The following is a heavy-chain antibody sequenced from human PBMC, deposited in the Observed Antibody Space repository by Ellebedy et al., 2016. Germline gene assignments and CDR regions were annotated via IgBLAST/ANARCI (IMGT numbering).Heavy chain of an antibody. CDR2: IYYSGST. V-gene: IGHV4-59*01. J-gene: IGHJ1*01. D-gene: IGHD1-7*01. Sequence: SETLSLTCTVSGGSISSYYWSWIRQPPGKGLEWIGYIYYSGSTNYNPSLKSRVTISVDTSKNQFSLKLSSVTAADTAVYYCARDNWNYGGDYVQRWGLGALVTVSS. CDR1: GGSISSYY. CDR3: ARDNWNYGGDYVQR.